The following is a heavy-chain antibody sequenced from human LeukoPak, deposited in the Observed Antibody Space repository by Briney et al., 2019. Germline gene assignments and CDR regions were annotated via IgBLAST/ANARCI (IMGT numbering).Heavy chain of an antibody. CDR2: ISSSSSYI. V-gene: IGHV3-21*04. CDR1: GFPFSSYS. D-gene: IGHD1-26*01. CDR3: AKYGPQDSGSSHFDY. Sequence: GSLSLSCAASGFPFSSYSMNWVRQAPGKGLEWVSSISSSSSYIYYADSVKGRFTISRDNAKNSLYLQMNSLRAEDTAIYYCAKYGPQDSGSSHFDYWGQGALVTVSS. J-gene: IGHJ4*02.